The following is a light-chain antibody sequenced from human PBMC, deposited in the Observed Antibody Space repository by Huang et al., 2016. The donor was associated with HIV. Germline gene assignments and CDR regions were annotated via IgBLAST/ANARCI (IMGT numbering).Light chain of an antibody. CDR2: GAS. J-gene: IGKJ1*01. CDR1: QSVGSN. Sequence: EIAMTQSPATLSVSPGERATLSCRASQSVGSNLAWYQQKQGQAPRRLIYGASTRATDIPARFSGSGSGTEFTLTISSLQSEDFAVYYCQQYNNWPPWTFGQGTKVEIK. V-gene: IGKV3-15*01. CDR3: QQYNNWPPWT.